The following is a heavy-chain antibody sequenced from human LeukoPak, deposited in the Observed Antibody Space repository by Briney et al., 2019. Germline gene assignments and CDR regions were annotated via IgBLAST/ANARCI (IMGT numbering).Heavy chain of an antibody. Sequence: ASVKASCKASGGTFSSYAISWVRQAPGQGLEWMGGIIPIFGTANYAQKFQGRVTITADESTSTAYMELSSLRSEDTAVYYCASAQPYDSSGSWDYYYGMDVWGQGTTVTVSS. J-gene: IGHJ6*02. CDR3: ASAQPYDSSGSWDYYYGMDV. CDR2: IIPIFGTA. V-gene: IGHV1-69*13. CDR1: GGTFSSYA. D-gene: IGHD3-22*01.